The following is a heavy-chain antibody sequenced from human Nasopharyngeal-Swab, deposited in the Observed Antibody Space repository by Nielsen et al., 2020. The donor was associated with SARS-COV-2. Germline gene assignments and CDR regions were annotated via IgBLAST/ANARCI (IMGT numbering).Heavy chain of an antibody. D-gene: IGHD2-21*02. J-gene: IGHJ4*02. Sequence: LSLTCTVSGGSISSGGYYWSWIRQHPGKGLEWIGYIYYSGSTYYNPSLKSRVTISVDTSKNQFSLKLSSVTAADTAVYYCAREDRWVTGSIIWGQGTLVTVSS. CDR3: AREDRWVTGSII. V-gene: IGHV4-31*03. CDR2: IYYSGST. CDR1: GGSISSGGYY.